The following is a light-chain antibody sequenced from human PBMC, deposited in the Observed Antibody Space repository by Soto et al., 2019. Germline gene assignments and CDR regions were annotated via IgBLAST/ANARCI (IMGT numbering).Light chain of an antibody. CDR1: QSVSSN. J-gene: IGKJ2*02. Sequence: EIVMTQSPSTLSVSPGERATLSCRASQSVSSNLAWYQQKPGQAPGLLIDGASTRATGIPARFSGSGSGTEFTLTISSLQDEDFAVYYGQQYKNWPRTFGQGTKLEIK. CDR2: GAS. V-gene: IGKV3-15*01. CDR3: QQYKNWPRT.